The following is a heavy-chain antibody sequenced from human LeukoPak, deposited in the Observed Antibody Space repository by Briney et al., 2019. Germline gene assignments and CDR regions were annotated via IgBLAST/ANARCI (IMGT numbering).Heavy chain of an antibody. J-gene: IGHJ4*02. Sequence: SVKVSCKASGCTFSSYAISWVRQAPGQGLEWMGRIIPIFGTANYAQKFQGRVTITADKSTSIAYMELSSLRSEDTAVYYCASTSRAVYYFDYWGQGTLVTVSS. CDR2: IIPIFGTA. D-gene: IGHD6-19*01. V-gene: IGHV1-69*06. CDR1: GCTFSSYA. CDR3: ASTSRAVYYFDY.